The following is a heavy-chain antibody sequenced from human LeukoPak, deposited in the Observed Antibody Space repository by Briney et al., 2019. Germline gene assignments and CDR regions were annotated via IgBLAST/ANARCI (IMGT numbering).Heavy chain of an antibody. CDR1: GFTYSSYW. V-gene: IGHV3-7*01. CDR2: IRQDGSVQ. CDR3: LVTTRSRGFDY. Sequence: GGSLRLSCAASGFTYSSYWMSWVRQAPGRGLEWVANIRQDGSVQNYVDSVKGRFTISRDNPKNSVYLQMSSLRAEDTAVYYCLVTTRSRGFDYWGQGTLVTVSS. D-gene: IGHD1/OR15-1a*01. J-gene: IGHJ4*02.